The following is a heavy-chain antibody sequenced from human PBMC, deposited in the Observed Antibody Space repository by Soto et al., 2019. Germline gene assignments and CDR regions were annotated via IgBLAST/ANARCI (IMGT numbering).Heavy chain of an antibody. Sequence: EVQLLESGGGLVQPGGSLRLSCAASGFTFSSYGMCWVRQAPGRGLEWVSSLTPSGAGTYYADSVKGRFTISRDNSKNALYRQMNSLRAEDTAIFDCAKGSSKEGFDPWGQGTLVTVSS. CDR1: GFTFSSYG. J-gene: IGHJ5*02. V-gene: IGHV3-23*01. CDR3: AKGSSKEGFDP. CDR2: LTPSGAGT.